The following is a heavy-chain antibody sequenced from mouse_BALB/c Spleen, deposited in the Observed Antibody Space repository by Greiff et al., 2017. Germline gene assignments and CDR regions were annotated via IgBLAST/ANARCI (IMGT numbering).Heavy chain of an antibody. D-gene: IGHD1-1*01. CDR1: GFTFSSFG. Sequence: EVMLVESGGGLVQPGGSRKLSCAASGFTFSSFGMHWVRQAPEKGLEWVAYISSGSSTIYYADTVKGRFTISRDNPKNTLFLQMTSLRSEDTAMYYCARSLFSTTVVATDAMDYWVQGTSVTVSS. CDR2: ISSGSSTI. CDR3: ARSLFSTTVVATDAMDY. J-gene: IGHJ4*01. V-gene: IGHV5-17*02.